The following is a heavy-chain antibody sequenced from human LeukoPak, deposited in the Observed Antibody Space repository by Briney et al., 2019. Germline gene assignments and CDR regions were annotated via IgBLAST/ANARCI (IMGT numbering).Heavy chain of an antibody. CDR3: AKANALGDYFYDY. CDR1: GFTFSSYA. CDR2: ISGSGGST. J-gene: IGHJ4*02. D-gene: IGHD4-17*01. Sequence: GGSLRLSCAASGFTFSSYAMSWVRQAPGKGLEWVSAISGSGGSTYYADSVKGRFTISRDNSKNTLYLQMNSLRAEDTAVHYCAKANALGDYFYDYWGQGTLVTVSS. V-gene: IGHV3-23*01.